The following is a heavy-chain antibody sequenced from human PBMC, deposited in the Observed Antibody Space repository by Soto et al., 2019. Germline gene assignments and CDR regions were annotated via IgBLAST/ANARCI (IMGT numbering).Heavy chain of an antibody. V-gene: IGHV1-69*01. J-gene: IGHJ6*02. CDR2: IIPIFGTA. CDR3: ARSKFGRQKKDPDYYYYGMDV. Sequence: QVQLVQSGAEVKKPGSSVKVSCKASGGTFSSYAISWVRQAPGQGLEWMGGIIPIFGTANYAQKFQGRVTITADESTSTAYMELSSLRSEDTAVYYCARSKFGRQKKDPDYYYYGMDVWGQGTTVTVSS. D-gene: IGHD3-16*01. CDR1: GGTFSSYA.